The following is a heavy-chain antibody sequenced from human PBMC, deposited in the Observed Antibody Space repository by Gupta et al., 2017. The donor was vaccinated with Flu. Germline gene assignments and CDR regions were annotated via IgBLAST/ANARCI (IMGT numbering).Heavy chain of an antibody. Sequence: QLQLQESGPGLVKPSETLSLTCTVSGGSISSSSYYWGWIRQPPGKGLEWIGSIYYSGSTYYNPSLKSRVTISVDTSKNQFSLKLSSVTAADTAVYYCARRAAAGHPSRYYYYGMDVWGQGTTVTVSS. D-gene: IGHD2-15*01. J-gene: IGHJ6*02. CDR2: IYYSGST. CDR1: GGSISSSSYY. V-gene: IGHV4-39*01. CDR3: ARRAAAGHPSRYYYYGMDV.